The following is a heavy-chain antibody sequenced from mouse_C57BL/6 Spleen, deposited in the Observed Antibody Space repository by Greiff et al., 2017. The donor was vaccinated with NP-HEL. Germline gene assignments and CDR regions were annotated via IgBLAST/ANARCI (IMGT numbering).Heavy chain of an antibody. CDR2: INPNNGGT. CDR3: ARYGDGYPFAY. D-gene: IGHD2-3*01. Sequence: VQLKESGPELVKPGASVKMSCKASGYTFTDYNMHWVKQSHGKSLEWIGYINPNNGGTSYNQKFKGKATLTVNKSSSTAYMELRSLTSEDSAVYYCARYGDGYPFAYWGQGILVTVDA. V-gene: IGHV1-22*01. J-gene: IGHJ3*01. CDR1: GYTFTDYN.